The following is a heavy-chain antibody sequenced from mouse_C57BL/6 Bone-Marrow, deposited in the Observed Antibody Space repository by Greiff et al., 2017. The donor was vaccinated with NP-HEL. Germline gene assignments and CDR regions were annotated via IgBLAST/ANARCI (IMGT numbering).Heavy chain of an antibody. CDR2: FYPGSGSI. CDR1: GYTFTEYT. D-gene: IGHD2-5*01. CDR3: ARHEDAYYSNPAWFAY. Sequence: VKLMESGAELVKPGASVKLSCKASGYTFTEYTIHWVKQRSGQGLEWIGWFYPGSGSIKYNEKFKDKATLTADKSSSTVYMELSRLTSEDSAVYFCARHEDAYYSNPAWFAYWGQGTLVTVSA. J-gene: IGHJ3*01. V-gene: IGHV1-62-2*01.